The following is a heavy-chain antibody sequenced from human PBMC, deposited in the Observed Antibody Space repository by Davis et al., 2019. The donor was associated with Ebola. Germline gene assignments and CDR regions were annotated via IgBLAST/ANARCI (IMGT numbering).Heavy chain of an antibody. CDR3: ARGEYYYDSSGYYDLEYFQH. CDR2: ISSSGSTI. V-gene: IGHV3-48*04. J-gene: IGHJ1*01. Sequence: GGSLRLSCAASGFTFSSYWMSWVRQAPGKGLEWVSYISSSGSTIYYADSVKGRFTISRDNAKNSLYLQMNSLRAEDTAVYYCARGEYYYDSSGYYDLEYFQHWGQGTLVTVSS. CDR1: GFTFSSYW. D-gene: IGHD3-22*01.